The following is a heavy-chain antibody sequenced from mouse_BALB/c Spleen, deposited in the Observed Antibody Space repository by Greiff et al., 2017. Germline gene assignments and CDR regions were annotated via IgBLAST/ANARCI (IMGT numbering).Heavy chain of an antibody. Sequence: DVQLQESGPGLVKPSQSLSLTCTVTGYSITSDYAWNWIRQFPGNKLEWMGYISYSGSTSYNPSLKSRISITRDTSKNQFFLQLNSVTTEDTATYYCARGGGKNDAMDYWGQGTSVTVSS. J-gene: IGHJ4*01. V-gene: IGHV3-2*02. CDR3: ARGGGKNDAMDY. CDR2: ISYSGST. CDR1: GYSITSDYA.